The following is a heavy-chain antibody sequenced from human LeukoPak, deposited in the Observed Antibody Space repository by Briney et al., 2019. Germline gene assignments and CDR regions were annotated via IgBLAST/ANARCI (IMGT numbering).Heavy chain of an antibody. J-gene: IGHJ5*02. Sequence: PGGSLRLSCAASGFSFTSYWMSWVRQAPGKGLEWLANIKEDGSEKYYVDSVKGRFTISRDNAKNSLYLQMNSLRAEDAAVYYCARDRISAISRGWFDPWGQGTLVTVSS. CDR1: GFSFTSYW. CDR2: IKEDGSEK. V-gene: IGHV3-7*01. D-gene: IGHD2-21*01. CDR3: ARDRISAISRGWFDP.